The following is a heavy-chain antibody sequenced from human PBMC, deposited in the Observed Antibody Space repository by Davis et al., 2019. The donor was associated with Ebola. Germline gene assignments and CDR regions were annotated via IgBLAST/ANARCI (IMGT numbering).Heavy chain of an antibody. D-gene: IGHD3-10*01. Sequence: ASVKVSCKASGYTFTSYYMHWVRQAPGQGLEWMGIINPSGGSTSYAQKFQGRVTMTRDTSTSTVYMELSSLRSEDTAVYYCAREPLMVQGVHNYYYYYGMDVWGQGTTVTVSS. CDR2: INPSGGST. V-gene: IGHV1-46*01. CDR1: GYTFTSYY. CDR3: AREPLMVQGVHNYYYYYGMDV. J-gene: IGHJ6*02.